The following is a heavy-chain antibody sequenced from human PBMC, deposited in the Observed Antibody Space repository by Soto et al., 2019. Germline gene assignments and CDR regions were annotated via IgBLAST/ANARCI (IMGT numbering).Heavy chain of an antibody. CDR3: AKYGDYVQGFDY. D-gene: IGHD4-17*01. CDR1: GFTFSSYS. J-gene: IGHJ4*02. CDR2: ISSSSSYI. V-gene: IGHV3-21*01. Sequence: GGSLRLSCAASGFTFSSYSMNWVRQAPGKGLEWVSSISSSSSYIYYADSVKGRFTISRDNAKNSLYLQMNSLRAEDTAVYYCAKYGDYVQGFDYWGQGTLVTVSS.